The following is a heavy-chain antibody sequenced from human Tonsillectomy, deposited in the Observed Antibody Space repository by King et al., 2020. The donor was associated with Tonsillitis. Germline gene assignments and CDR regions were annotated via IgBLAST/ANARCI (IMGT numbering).Heavy chain of an antibody. Sequence: VQLVQSGGGLVQPGGSLRLSCAASGFTFSNYWMGWVRQAPGKGLEWVANIKQDGDEKHYVDSVKGRFTVSRDNAKDSLYLQMNTLTAEDTAVYYCARRGGYSYCSVGAKYFDYWGQGSLFTVSS. D-gene: IGHD5-18*01. J-gene: IGHJ4*02. CDR2: IKQDGDEK. V-gene: IGHV3-7*04. CDR3: ARRGGYSYCSVGAKYFDY. CDR1: GFTFSNYW.